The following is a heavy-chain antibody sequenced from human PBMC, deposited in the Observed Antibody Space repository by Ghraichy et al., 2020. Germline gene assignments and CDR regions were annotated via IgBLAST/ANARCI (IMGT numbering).Heavy chain of an antibody. CDR2: IYQSGAT. Sequence: SLNISCAVSGGSISSGSFSWSWIRQPPGKGLEWIGYIYQSGATYYNPSLKSRVTISLDDSKNQFSLKLSSVTAADTAVYYCARAPYDDDGFYDDGFDVWGQGIMFTVSS. CDR3: ARAPYDDDGFYDDGFDV. D-gene: IGHD3-22*01. J-gene: IGHJ3*01. V-gene: IGHV4-30-2*01. CDR1: GGSISSGSFS.